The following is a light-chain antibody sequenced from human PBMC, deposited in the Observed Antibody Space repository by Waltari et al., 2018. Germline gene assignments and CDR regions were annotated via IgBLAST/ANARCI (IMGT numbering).Light chain of an antibody. V-gene: IGLV2-8*01. Sequence: QSALTQPPSASGSPGQSVTISCTGTSSYVGGYNFVSWYQQPPGKAPKLMIYEVSERPSGVPDRFSGSKSGNTASLTVSGLQTEDESDYYCSSYAGSMTLVFDGGTKLTVL. CDR1: SSYVGGYNF. CDR3: SSYAGSMTLV. J-gene: IGLJ2*01. CDR2: EVS.